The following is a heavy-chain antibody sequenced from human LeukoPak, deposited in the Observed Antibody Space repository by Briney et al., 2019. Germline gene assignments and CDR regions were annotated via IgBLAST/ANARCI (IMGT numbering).Heavy chain of an antibody. CDR1: GFTFSSYG. CDR3: APNPRSGSYYPGY. D-gene: IGHD1-26*01. CDR2: IRYDESNK. V-gene: IGHV3-30*02. Sequence: GGSLRLSCAASGFTFSSYGMHWVRQAPGKGLEWVEFIRYDESNKYYADSVKGRFTISRDNSKNTLYLQMNSLRAEDTAVYYCAPNPRSGSYYPGYWGQGTLVTVSS. J-gene: IGHJ4*02.